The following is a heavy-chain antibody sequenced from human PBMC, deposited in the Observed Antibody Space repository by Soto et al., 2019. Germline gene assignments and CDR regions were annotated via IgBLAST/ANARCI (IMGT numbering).Heavy chain of an antibody. CDR2: MYHSGST. CDR3: ARVWGGAFDI. Sequence: SETLSLTCAVSGGSISSGGYSWSWIRQPPGKGLEWIGYMYHSGSTYYNTSLKSRVTISIDTSKNQFSLKLSSVTAADTAVYYCARVWGGAFDIWGQGTMVTVSS. D-gene: IGHD3-10*01. J-gene: IGHJ3*02. CDR1: GGSISSGGYS. V-gene: IGHV4-30-2*01.